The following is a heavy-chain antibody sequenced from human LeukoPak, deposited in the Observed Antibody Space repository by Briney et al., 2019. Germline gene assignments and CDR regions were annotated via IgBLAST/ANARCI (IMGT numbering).Heavy chain of an antibody. V-gene: IGHV3-30*02. CDR2: IRFDGSKK. J-gene: IGHJ4*02. D-gene: IGHD4-17*01. CDR3: ARGDDYGDYWGLY. CDR1: GFTFTTYG. Sequence: GGSLRLSCAASGFTFTTYGMHWVRQAPGKGLEWVAFIRFDGSKKYYADSVKGRFSISRDNSKNTLYLQMNSLRAEDTAVYYCARGDDYGDYWGLYWGQGTLVTVSS.